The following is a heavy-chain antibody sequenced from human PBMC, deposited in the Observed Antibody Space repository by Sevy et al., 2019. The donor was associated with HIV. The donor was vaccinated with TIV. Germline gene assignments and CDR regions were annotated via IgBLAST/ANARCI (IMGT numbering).Heavy chain of an antibody. V-gene: IGHV3-9*01. J-gene: IGHJ6*02. CDR2: ISWNSGSI. Sequence: SLRLSCAASGFTFDDYAMHSVRQAPGKGLEWVSGISWNSGSIGYADSVKGRFTISRDNAKNSLYLQMNSMRAQETALYYGAKDPHTHGDYMYYYYGMDVWGQGTTVTVSS. CDR3: AKDPHTHGDYMYYYYGMDV. CDR1: GFTFDDYA. D-gene: IGHD4-17*01.